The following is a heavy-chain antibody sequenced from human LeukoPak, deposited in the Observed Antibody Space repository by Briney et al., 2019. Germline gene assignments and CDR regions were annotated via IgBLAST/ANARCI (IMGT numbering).Heavy chain of an antibody. V-gene: IGHV4-61*02. D-gene: IGHD4/OR15-4a*01. CDR1: GGSISSGNYY. Sequence: SQTLPLTCTVSGGSISSGNYYWSWIRQPAGTGLEWIGRIYTSGSTTYNPSLKGRVTISADTSKNQVSLKLSSVTAADTAMYYCARESDLSNYDRTDYWGQGTLVTVSS. CDR3: ARESDLSNYDRTDY. J-gene: IGHJ4*02. CDR2: IYTSGST.